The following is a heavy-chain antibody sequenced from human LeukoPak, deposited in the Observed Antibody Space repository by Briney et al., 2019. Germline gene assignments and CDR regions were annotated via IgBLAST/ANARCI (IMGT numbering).Heavy chain of an antibody. Sequence: SETLSPTSAVYGGSSSGLYWSWIRQPPGKGLEWIGEINHSGSTNYNPSLKSRVTISVDTSKNQFSLRLSSVTAADTAVYYCASGGLLRLKRPYGMDVWGQGTTVTVSS. CDR3: ASGGLLRLKRPYGMDV. CDR2: INHSGST. V-gene: IGHV4-34*01. D-gene: IGHD5-12*01. CDR1: GGSSSGLY. J-gene: IGHJ6*02.